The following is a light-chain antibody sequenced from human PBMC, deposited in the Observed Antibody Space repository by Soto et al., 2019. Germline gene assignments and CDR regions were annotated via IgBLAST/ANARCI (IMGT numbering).Light chain of an antibody. V-gene: IGKV3-20*01. CDR3: QQYAHSPCT. CDR1: QSVSSSY. Sequence: EIVLTQSPGTLSLSPGERATLSCRASQSVSSSYLAWYQKNPGQAPRLLIYGASSRATGIPDRFGGSGSGTDFTLTISRLEPKDFAVYYCQQYAHSPCTFGQGPKLEIK. J-gene: IGKJ2*02. CDR2: GAS.